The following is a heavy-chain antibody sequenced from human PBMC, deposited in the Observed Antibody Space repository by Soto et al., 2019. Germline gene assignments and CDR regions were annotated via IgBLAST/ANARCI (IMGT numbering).Heavy chain of an antibody. CDR1: GFTFSDYY. CDR2: ISSSGSTI. J-gene: IGHJ4*02. Sequence: QVQLVESGGGLVKPGGALRLSCAASGFTFSDYYMSWIRQAPGKGLEWVSYISSSGSTIYYADSVKCRFTISRDNAKNSLYLQMNGLRAEDTAVYYCARAHFGVYRRLRPLDYWGQVTLFTVSS. CDR3: ARAHFGVYRRLRPLDY. V-gene: IGHV3-11*01. D-gene: IGHD3-16*01.